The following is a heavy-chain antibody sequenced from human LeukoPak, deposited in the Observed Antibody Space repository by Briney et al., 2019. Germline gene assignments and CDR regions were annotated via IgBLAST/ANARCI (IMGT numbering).Heavy chain of an antibody. CDR1: GFTFSSYG. D-gene: IGHD3-22*01. CDR3: AKDRLYDSSGYYDSWDAFDI. J-gene: IGHJ3*02. Sequence: GGSLRLSCAASGFTFSSYGMHWVRQAPGKGLEWVAFIRYDGSNKYYADSVKGRFTISRGNSKNTLYLQMNSLRAEDTAVYYCAKDRLYDSSGYYDSWDAFDIWGQGTMVTVSS. V-gene: IGHV3-30*02. CDR2: IRYDGSNK.